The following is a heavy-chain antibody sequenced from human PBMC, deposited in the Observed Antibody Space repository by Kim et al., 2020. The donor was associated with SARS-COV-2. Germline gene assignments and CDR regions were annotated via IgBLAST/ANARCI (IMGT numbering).Heavy chain of an antibody. CDR2: IYYSGST. D-gene: IGHD3-3*01. CDR3: ARTHYDFWSGQSYGMDV. Sequence: SETLSLTCTVSGGSISSYYWSWIRQPPGKGLEWIGYIYYSGSTNYNPSLKSRVTISVDTSKNQFSLKLSSVTAADTAVYYCARTHYDFWSGQSYGMDVWGQGTTVTVSS. V-gene: IGHV4-59*13. J-gene: IGHJ6*02. CDR1: GGSISSYY.